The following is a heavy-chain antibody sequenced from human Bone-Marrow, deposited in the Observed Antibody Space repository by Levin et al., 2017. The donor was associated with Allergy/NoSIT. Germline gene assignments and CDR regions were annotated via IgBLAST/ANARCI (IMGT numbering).Heavy chain of an antibody. Sequence: SQTLSLTCNVSGGSVGSDDYYWSWIRQPPGKGLEWIGYIYYGGSASYNPSLKSRVTISLDSSKNQISLRLKSVTAADTAVYYCAREGVLRFDFWGTPSQASWLDPWGQGTLVTVSS. CDR3: AREGVLRFDFWGTPSQASWLDP. D-gene: IGHD3-3*01. CDR2: IYYGGSA. V-gene: IGHV4-30-4*01. J-gene: IGHJ5*02. CDR1: GGSVGSDDYY.